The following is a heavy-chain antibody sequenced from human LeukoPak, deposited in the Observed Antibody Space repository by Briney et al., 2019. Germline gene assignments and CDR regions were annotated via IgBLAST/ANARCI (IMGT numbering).Heavy chain of an antibody. CDR2: INHSGST. D-gene: IGHD3-3*01. Sequence: PSETLSLTCAVYGGSFSGYYWSWIRQPPGKGLEWIGEINHSGSTNYNPSLKSRVTISVDTSKNQFSLKLSSVTAADTAVYYCARTIPSPLYYYYYMDVWGKGTTVTVSS. CDR3: ARTIPSPLYYYYYMDV. V-gene: IGHV4-34*01. J-gene: IGHJ6*03. CDR1: GGSFSGYY.